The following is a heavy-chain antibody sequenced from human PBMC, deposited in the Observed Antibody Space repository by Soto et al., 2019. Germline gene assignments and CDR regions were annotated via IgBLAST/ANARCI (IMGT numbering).Heavy chain of an antibody. CDR2: ISPYDGST. CDR1: GFTFTNYF. CDR3: ARGDGRGSTGFYYCYGMDV. V-gene: IGHV1-46*01. Sequence: QVQLVQSGAEVKKPGASVKVSCKASGFTFTNYFFHWVRQAPRQGLEWLGIISPYDGSTKYVQSLQGRVTVTSDTSTSTVYMELSSLRSEDTAVYFCARGDGRGSTGFYYCYGMDVWGHGTTITVSS. J-gene: IGHJ6*02. D-gene: IGHD1-26*01.